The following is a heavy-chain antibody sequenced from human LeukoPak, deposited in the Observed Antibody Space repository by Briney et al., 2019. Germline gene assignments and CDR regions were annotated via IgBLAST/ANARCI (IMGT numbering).Heavy chain of an antibody. D-gene: IGHD3-22*01. CDR1: GYNFPSYW. CDR2: IYPGDSDT. J-gene: IGHJ3*02. CDR3: ASLRGDYSTGYYDAFEI. Sequence: GESLKISCKGSGYNFPSYWIAWVRQMPGKGLEWMGNIYPGDSDTRYSPSFEGQVTISADRSINTAYLQWNSLKASDTAMYYCASLRGDYSTGYYDAFEIWGQGTMVSVSS. V-gene: IGHV5-51*01.